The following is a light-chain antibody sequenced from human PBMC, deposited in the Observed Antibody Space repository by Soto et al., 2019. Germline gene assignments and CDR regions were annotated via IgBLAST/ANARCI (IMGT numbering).Light chain of an antibody. J-gene: IGKJ1*01. CDR3: MQTLQSWT. Sequence: DIVMTQSPLCLPFNPLEPACISCRFSQSLLHSNGYNYLDWYLQKPGQSPQLLIYLGSNRASGVPDRFSGSGSGTDFTLKISRVEAEDVGVYYCMQTLQSWTFGQGTKVDIK. CDR2: LGS. V-gene: IGKV2-28*01. CDR1: QSLLHSNGYNY.